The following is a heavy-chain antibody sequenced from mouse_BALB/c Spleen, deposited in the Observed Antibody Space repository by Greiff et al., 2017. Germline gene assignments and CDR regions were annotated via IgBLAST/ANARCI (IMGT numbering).Heavy chain of an antibody. CDR2: INPSNGGT. V-gene: IGHV1S81*02. CDR1: GYPFTSYY. D-gene: IGHD1-1*01. CDR3: TTLRRMDD. Sequence: QVQLQQPGAELVKPGASVKLSCKASGYPFTSYYMYWVKQRPGQGLEWIGGINPSNGGTNFNEKFKSKATLTVDKSSSTAYMQLSSLTSEDSAVYYCTTLRRMDDWGQGTSVTVAS. J-gene: IGHJ4*01.